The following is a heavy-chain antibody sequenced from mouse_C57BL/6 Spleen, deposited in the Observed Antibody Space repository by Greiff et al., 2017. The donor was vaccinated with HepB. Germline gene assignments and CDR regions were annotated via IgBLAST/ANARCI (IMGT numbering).Heavy chain of an antibody. D-gene: IGHD1-1*01. CDR1: GYTFTSYG. CDR2: IYPRSGNT. V-gene: IGHV1-81*01. CDR3: AREGGSSSAY. J-gene: IGHJ3*01. Sequence: QVQLQQSGAELARPGASVKLSCKASGYTFTSYGISWVKQRTGQGLEWIGEIYPRSGNTYYNEKFKGKATLTADKSSSTAYMELRSLTSEDSAVYFCAREGGSSSAYWGQGTLVTVSA.